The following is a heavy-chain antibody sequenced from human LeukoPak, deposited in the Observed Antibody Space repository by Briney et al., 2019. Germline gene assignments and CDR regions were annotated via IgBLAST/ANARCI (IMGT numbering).Heavy chain of an antibody. CDR3: ARVYTDSRSSHFDY. J-gene: IGHJ4*02. D-gene: IGHD3-22*01. CDR1: GHTFTSYE. V-gene: IGHV1-8*01. Sequence: GASVKVSCKASGHTFTSYEINWVRQATGQGLEWMGWMNPNSGNTGYAQKFQGRVTMTRNTSISTAYMELSSLRSEDTAVYYCARVYTDSRSSHFDYWGQGTLVTVSS. CDR2: MNPNSGNT.